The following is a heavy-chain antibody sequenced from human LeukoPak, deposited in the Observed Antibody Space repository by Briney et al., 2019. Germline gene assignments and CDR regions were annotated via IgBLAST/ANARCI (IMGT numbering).Heavy chain of an antibody. CDR3: ASLNWYYAEYFQH. CDR1: GGSFSGYY. V-gene: IGHV4-34*01. Sequence: PSETLPLTCAVYGGSFSGYYWSWIRQPPGKGLEWIGEINHSGSTNYNPSLKSRVTISVDTSKNQFSLKLSSVTAADTAVYYCASLNWYYAEYFQHWGQGTLVTVSS. CDR2: INHSGST. J-gene: IGHJ1*01. D-gene: IGHD1-7*01.